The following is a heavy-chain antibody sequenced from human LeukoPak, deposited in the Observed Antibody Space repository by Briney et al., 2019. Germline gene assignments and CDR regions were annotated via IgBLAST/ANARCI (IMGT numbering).Heavy chain of an antibody. CDR3: ARTEYYIPEDWFDP. CDR1: GGSISSSSYC. CDR2: ICYSGST. V-gene: IGHV4-39*01. J-gene: IGHJ5*02. Sequence: PSETLSLTCTVSGGSISSSSYCWGWIRQPPGKGLEWIGSICYSGSTFYNPSLKSRVTLSVDTSKNQFSLKLSSVTAADTAVYYCARTEYYIPEDWFDPWGQGTLVTVSS. D-gene: IGHD3-10*01.